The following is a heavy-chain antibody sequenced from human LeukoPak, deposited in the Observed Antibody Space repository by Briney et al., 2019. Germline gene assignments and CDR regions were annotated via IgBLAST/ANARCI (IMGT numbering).Heavy chain of an antibody. J-gene: IGHJ5*02. CDR3: ARGAHSGSFSSWFHP. CDR2: IIPMHAPA. D-gene: IGHD3-10*01. CDR1: GYTFTSYG. V-gene: IGHV1-69*05. Sequence: ASVKVSCKASGYTFTSYGISWVRQAPGQGLEWMGGIIPMHAPARYAQNFQGRVTITTDESMTTAYMELSSLKSEDTALYYCARGAHSGSFSSWFHPWGQGTLVTVSS.